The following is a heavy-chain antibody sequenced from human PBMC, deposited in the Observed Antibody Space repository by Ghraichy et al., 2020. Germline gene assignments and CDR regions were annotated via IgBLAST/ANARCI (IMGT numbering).Heavy chain of an antibody. D-gene: IGHD3-3*01. Sequence: GGSLRLSCAASGFTFSSYLMHWFRQAPGKGLVWVSRINSDGSSTSYADSVEGRFTISRDNAKNTLYLQMNSLRAEDTAVYYCARDLVRFLEWWNGMDVWGQGTTVTVP. V-gene: IGHV3-74*01. CDR2: INSDGSST. J-gene: IGHJ6*01. CDR1: GFTFSSYL. CDR3: ARDLVRFLEWWNGMDV.